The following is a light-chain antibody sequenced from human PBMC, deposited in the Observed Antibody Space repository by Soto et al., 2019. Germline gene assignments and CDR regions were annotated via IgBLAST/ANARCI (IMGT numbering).Light chain of an antibody. CDR1: SSDIGGYDY. CDR2: DVN. CDR3: SSYAGSNNLV. J-gene: IGLJ3*02. Sequence: QSALTQPPSASGSPGQSVTISCTGTSSDIGGYDYVSWYQQHPGKAPKLIIYDVNKRPSGVPDRFSGSKSGNTASLIVSGLQAEDEADYYCSSYAGSNNLVFAGGTKLTVL. V-gene: IGLV2-8*01.